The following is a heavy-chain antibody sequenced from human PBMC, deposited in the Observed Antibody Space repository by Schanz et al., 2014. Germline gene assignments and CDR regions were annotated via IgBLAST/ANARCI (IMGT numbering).Heavy chain of an antibody. D-gene: IGHD3-22*01. J-gene: IGHJ4*02. CDR2: ISNNGDST. CDR1: GFTFSTFA. Sequence: VHLVESGGDLVQPGGSLRLSCSASGFTFSTFAMHWVRQAPGKGLEYISAISNNGDSTYYADSVKGRFTISRDNSKNTLYLQMNSLRAEDTAVYYCAKDRSWDYDSSGYFDYWGQGTLVTVSS. V-gene: IGHV3-64*04. CDR3: AKDRSWDYDSSGYFDY.